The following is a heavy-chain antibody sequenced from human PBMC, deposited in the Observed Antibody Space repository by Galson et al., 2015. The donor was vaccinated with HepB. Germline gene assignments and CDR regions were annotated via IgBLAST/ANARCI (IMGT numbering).Heavy chain of an antibody. CDR2: IYHSGST. CDR1: GGSISSSNW. Sequence: SETLSLTCAVSGGSISSSNWWGWVRQPPGKGLEWIGEIYHSGSTNYNPSLKSRVTISVDKSKNQFSLKLSSVTAADTAVYYCARGSCSSTSCPDYWGQGTLVTVSS. CDR3: ARGSCSSTSCPDY. V-gene: IGHV4-4*02. J-gene: IGHJ4*02. D-gene: IGHD2-2*01.